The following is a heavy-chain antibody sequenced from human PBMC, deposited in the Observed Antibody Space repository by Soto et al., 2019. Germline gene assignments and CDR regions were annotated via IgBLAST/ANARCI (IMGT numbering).Heavy chain of an antibody. D-gene: IGHD6-13*01. Sequence: QVHLVQSGAEVKKPGSSVKVSCKASGGTFSSYTISWVRQAPGQGLEWMGRIIPILGIANYAQKFQGRVTITADKSTSTAYMELSSLRSEDTAVYYCARVGYSNRGFDYWGQGTLVTVSS. V-gene: IGHV1-69*02. CDR1: GGTFSSYT. CDR3: ARVGYSNRGFDY. CDR2: IIPILGIA. J-gene: IGHJ4*02.